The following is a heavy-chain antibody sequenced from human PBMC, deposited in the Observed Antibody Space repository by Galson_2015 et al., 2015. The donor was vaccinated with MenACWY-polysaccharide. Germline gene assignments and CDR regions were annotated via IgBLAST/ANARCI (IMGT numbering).Heavy chain of an antibody. J-gene: IGHJ4*02. D-gene: IGHD5-24*01. Sequence: SLRLSCAASEFTFSGYWMHWVRQAPGKGLVWVSRINGAGSTTSCADSVKGRFTISRDNAQHMLYLQMNSLRAEDTAAYYCARGGDGYGNFDYWGQGILVTVSS. CDR1: EFTFSGYW. CDR2: INGAGSTT. V-gene: IGHV3-74*01. CDR3: ARGGDGYGNFDY.